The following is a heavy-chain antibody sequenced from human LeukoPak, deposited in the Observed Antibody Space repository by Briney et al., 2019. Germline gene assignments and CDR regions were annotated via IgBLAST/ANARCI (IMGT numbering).Heavy chain of an antibody. V-gene: IGHV3-48*03. CDR1: GFTFSSYE. D-gene: IGHD3-3*01. J-gene: IGHJ4*02. CDR2: ISSSGSTI. Sequence: GGSLRLSCAASGFTFSSYEMNWVRQAPGKGLEWVSYISSSGSTIYYADSVKGRFTISRDNAKNSLYLQMNSLRAEDTAVYYCARDPYDFWSGYRLYYFDYWGQGTLVTVSS. CDR3: ARDPYDFWSGYRLYYFDY.